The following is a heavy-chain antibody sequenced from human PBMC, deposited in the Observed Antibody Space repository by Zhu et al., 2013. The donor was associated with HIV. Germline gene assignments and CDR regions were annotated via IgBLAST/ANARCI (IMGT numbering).Heavy chain of an antibody. V-gene: IGHV1-18*01. CDR1: GYTFTSYG. CDR2: ISAYNGNT. Sequence: QVQLVQSGAEVKKPGASVKVSCKASGYTFTSYGITWVRQAPGQGLEWMGWISAYNGNTNYAQRLQGRVTMTTDTSTSTAYMELRSLRSDDTALYYCARGPVEPAATAIYYYMDVVGHEGPRSPSP. CDR3: ARGPVEPAATAIYYYMDV. J-gene: IGHJ6*03. D-gene: IGHD2-2*01.